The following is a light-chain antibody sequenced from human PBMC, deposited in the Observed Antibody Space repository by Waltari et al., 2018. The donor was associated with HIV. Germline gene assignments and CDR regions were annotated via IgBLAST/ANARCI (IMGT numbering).Light chain of an antibody. J-gene: IGKJ4*01. CDR2: HSS. CDR1: QNVDDK. Sequence: DILLPQSPATISVSPGGRVTVSCRASQNVDDKLAWYQQKPGQSPRLLIYHSSVRAAGVPTRFGGAGSATNFTLTITSLQSEDFALYFCQQYHHWPPLTFGGGSRVELK. V-gene: IGKV3D-15*01. CDR3: QQYHHWPPLT.